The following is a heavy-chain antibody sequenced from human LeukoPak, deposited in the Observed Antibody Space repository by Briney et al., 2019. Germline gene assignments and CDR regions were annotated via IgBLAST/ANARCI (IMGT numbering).Heavy chain of an antibody. J-gene: IGHJ5*02. D-gene: IGHD3-10*01. CDR1: GFTFSDYY. V-gene: IGHV3-11*06. CDR3: ARFDGSGSREVFDP. CDR2: ISSSSSYT. Sequence: GGSLRLSCAASGFTFSDYYMSWIRQAPGKGLEWVSYISSSSSYTNYADSVKGRFTISRDNAKSSLYLQMNSLRAEDTAVYYCARFDGSGSREVFDPWGQGTLVTVSS.